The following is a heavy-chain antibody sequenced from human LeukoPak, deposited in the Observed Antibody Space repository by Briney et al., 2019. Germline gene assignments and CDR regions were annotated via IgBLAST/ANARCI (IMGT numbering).Heavy chain of an antibody. CDR1: GYTFLSYG. Sequence: ASVKVSCKASGYTFLSYGFSWVRQAPGQGLEWMGWVSGDNRNTDYAQKFQGRVTMTTDTSISTAYMELRSLTSDDTAVYYCARDKGGSYGYSIDYWGQGTLVTVSS. J-gene: IGHJ4*02. D-gene: IGHD1-26*01. CDR3: ARDKGGSYGYSIDY. CDR2: VSGDNRNT. V-gene: IGHV1-18*01.